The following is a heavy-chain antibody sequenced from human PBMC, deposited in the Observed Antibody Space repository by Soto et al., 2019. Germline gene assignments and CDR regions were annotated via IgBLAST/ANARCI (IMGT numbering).Heavy chain of an antibody. Sequence: QVQLQESGPGLVKPSQTLSVTCTVSGGSISSGGYYWSWIRQHPGKGLEWIGYIYYSGSTYYNPSLKSRVTISVDTSKNQFSLKLSSVTAADTAVYYCARDPYPASGYDPNWYFDLWGRGTLVTVSP. D-gene: IGHD5-12*01. CDR3: ARDPYPASGYDPNWYFDL. CDR2: IYYSGST. CDR1: GGSISSGGYY. J-gene: IGHJ2*01. V-gene: IGHV4-31*03.